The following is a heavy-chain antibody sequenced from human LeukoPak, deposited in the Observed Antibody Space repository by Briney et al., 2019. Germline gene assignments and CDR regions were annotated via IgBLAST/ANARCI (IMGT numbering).Heavy chain of an antibody. J-gene: IGHJ3*02. CDR1: GYTFTGYY. CDR3: ASAMVVASIDAFDI. Sequence: GASVKVSCKASGYTFTGYYMHWVRQAPGQGLEWMGRINPNSGGTNYAQKFQGRVTMTRDTSISTAYMELSRLGSDDTAVYYCASAMVVASIDAFDIWGQGTMVTVSS. V-gene: IGHV1-2*06. D-gene: IGHD2-15*01. CDR2: INPNSGGT.